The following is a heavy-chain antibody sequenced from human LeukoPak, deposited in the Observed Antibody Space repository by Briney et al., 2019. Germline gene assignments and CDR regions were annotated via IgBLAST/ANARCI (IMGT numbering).Heavy chain of an antibody. CDR1: GFTFSSYG. D-gene: IGHD2/OR15-2a*01. CDR2: ISAGGGST. J-gene: IGHJ4*02. CDR3: ARDFYDGFALDY. V-gene: IGHV3-23*01. Sequence: AGGSLRLSCAASGFTFSSYGMSWVRQAPGEGLEWVSAISAGGGSTYYADSVKGRFTISRDNARNSLYLQMDNLRAEDTGVYYCARDFYDGFALDYWGQGTLVTVSS.